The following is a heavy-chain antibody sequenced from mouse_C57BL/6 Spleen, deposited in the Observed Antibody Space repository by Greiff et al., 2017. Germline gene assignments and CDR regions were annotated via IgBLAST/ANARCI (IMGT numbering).Heavy chain of an antibody. Sequence: VQLQQSGPELVKPGASVKISCKASGYSFTDYNMNWVKQSNGKSHEWIGVFNPNYGTTSYNQNFKGKATLTVDQSSSTSYMQLNSLTSEDYAVYDCANYYGRSYWYLDYWGQGTTLTVSS. CDR1: GYSFTDYN. V-gene: IGHV1-39*01. CDR2: FNPNYGTT. J-gene: IGHJ2*01. D-gene: IGHD1-1*01. CDR3: ANYYGRSYWYLDY.